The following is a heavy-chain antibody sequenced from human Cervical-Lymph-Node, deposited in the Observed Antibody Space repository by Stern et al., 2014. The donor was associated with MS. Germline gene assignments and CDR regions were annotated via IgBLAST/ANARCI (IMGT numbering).Heavy chain of an antibody. CDR2: FFPVFGTP. V-gene: IGHV1-69*01. J-gene: IGHJ5*02. D-gene: IGHD6-13*01. CDR1: GGTFSKFP. CDR3: ALSSETSDRWYSLGYDL. Sequence: QVQLGQSGAEVTKPGSSVKVSCKASGGTFSKFPSSWVRQAPGQGLEWMGGFFPVFGTPTYAQEFRGRVTIPADVSTSTVYMELSSLRSDDTAVYYCALSSETSDRWYSLGYDLWGQGTLVTVSS.